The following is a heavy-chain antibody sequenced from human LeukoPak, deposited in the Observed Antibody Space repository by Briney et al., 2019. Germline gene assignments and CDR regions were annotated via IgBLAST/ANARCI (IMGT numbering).Heavy chain of an antibody. V-gene: IGHV4-4*07. D-gene: IGHD3-3*01. CDR2: IYTSGST. Sequence: SETLSLTCTVSGGSISSYYWSWIRQPAGKGLEWIGRIYTSGSTNYNPSLKSRVTMSVDTSKNQFSLKLSSVTAADTAVYYCARDRVTIFGAVIIRRDYWGQGTLVTVSS. CDR1: GGSISSYY. J-gene: IGHJ4*02. CDR3: ARDRVTIFGAVIIRRDY.